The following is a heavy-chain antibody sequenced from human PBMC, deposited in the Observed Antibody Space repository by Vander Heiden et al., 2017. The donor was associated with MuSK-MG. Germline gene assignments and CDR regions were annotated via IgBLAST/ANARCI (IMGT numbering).Heavy chain of an antibody. J-gene: IGHJ4*02. CDR1: GFTFSSYE. CDR3: ARAYCSGGSCEDY. CDR2: ISSSGSTI. V-gene: IGHV3-48*03. D-gene: IGHD2-15*01. Sequence: EVQLVESGGGLVQPGGSLRLSCAASGFTFSSYEMNWVRQAPGKGLEWVSYISSSGSTIYYADAVKGRFTISRDNAKNSLYLQMNRLRAEDTAVYYFARAYCSGGSCEDYWGQGTLVTVSS.